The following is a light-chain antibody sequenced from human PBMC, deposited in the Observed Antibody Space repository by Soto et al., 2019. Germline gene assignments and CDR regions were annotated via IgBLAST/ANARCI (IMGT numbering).Light chain of an antibody. CDR3: SSYTSSSSYV. Sequence: QSVLTQPASVSGSPVQSIAISCTGTSSDVGAYNSVSWYQQYPGKAPKLMIHDVSNRPSGVSDRFSGSKSGNTASLTISGLQAEDEADYYCSSYTSSSSYVFGSGTKLTVL. J-gene: IGLJ1*01. V-gene: IGLV2-14*01. CDR2: DVS. CDR1: SSDVGAYNS.